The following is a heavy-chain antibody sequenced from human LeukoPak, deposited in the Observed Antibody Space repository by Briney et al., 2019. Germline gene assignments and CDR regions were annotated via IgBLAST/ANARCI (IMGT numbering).Heavy chain of an antibody. Sequence: GASVKVSCKASGYTFTSNTMHWVRQAPGQRLEWMEWINAGNGDTKCSQKFQDRVTITGDTSASTAYIELSSLRSEDTAVYYCARTGCSGGSCYDYWGQGTLVTVSS. CDR3: ARTGCSGGSCYDY. J-gene: IGHJ4*02. D-gene: IGHD2-15*01. V-gene: IGHV1-3*01. CDR1: GYTFTSNT. CDR2: INAGNGDT.